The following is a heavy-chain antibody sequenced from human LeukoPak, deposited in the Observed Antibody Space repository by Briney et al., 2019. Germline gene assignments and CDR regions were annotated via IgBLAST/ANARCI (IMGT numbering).Heavy chain of an antibody. CDR3: ARGEVPSSLYYLAF. Sequence: ASVKVSCKPSGYTFPTYGVNCVRQTPGQPLEWMGWISGYTYNTNYAERFQGRVTIPTDTSTSTVYFELTSLRSDDTAVYYCARGEVPSSLYYLAFWGQGTLVTVS. CDR1: GYTFPTYG. J-gene: IGHJ4*02. V-gene: IGHV1-18*01. D-gene: IGHD3-22*01. CDR2: ISGYTYNT.